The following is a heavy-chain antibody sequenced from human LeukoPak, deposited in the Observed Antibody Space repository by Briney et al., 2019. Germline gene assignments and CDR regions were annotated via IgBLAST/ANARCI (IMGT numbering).Heavy chain of an antibody. CDR3: ARDMQLST. Sequence: PGGSLRLSCAASGFTFSRYAVSYLRQAPGKGLEWVAAISDDFGTYHADSVKGRFTISRDNSRNTLYLQMTSLRAEDTAIYYCARDMQLSTWGLGTMVTVSS. J-gene: IGHJ3*01. CDR2: ISDDFGT. V-gene: IGHV3-23*01. D-gene: IGHD3-16*02. CDR1: GFTFSRYA.